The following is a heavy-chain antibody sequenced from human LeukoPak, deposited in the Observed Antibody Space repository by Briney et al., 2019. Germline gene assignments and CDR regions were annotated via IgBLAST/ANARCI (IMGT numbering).Heavy chain of an antibody. Sequence: SETLSLTCTVSGGSISSYYWSWTRQPAGKGLEWIGRIYTSGSTNYNPSLKSRVTMSVDTSKNQFSLKLSSVTAADTAVYYCAREEGSSWYGDWFDPWGQGTLVTVSS. CDR2: IYTSGST. J-gene: IGHJ5*02. CDR1: GGSISSYY. D-gene: IGHD6-13*01. CDR3: AREEGSSWYGDWFDP. V-gene: IGHV4-4*07.